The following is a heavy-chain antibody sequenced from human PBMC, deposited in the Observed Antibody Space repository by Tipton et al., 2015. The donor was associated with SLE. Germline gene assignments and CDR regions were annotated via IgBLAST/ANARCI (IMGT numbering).Heavy chain of an antibody. J-gene: IGHJ4*02. Sequence: SLRLSCAASGFTFGSYAMHWVRQAPGKGLEWVAVISYDGSNKYYTDSVKGRFSISRDNSKKTLYLQMSSLRTEDTAVYYCARDWGAKLLQNPDYWGQGTLVTVSS. CDR1: GFTFGSYA. D-gene: IGHD2-21*01. V-gene: IGHV3-30*04. CDR2: ISYDGSNK. CDR3: ARDWGAKLLQNPDY.